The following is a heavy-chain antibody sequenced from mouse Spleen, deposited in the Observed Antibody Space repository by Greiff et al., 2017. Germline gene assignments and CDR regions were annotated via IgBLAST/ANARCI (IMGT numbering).Heavy chain of an antibody. CDR2: INPSSGYT. Sequence: QVQLKESGAELAKPGASVKLSCKASGYTFTSYWMHWVKQRPGQGLEWIGYINPSSGYTKYNQKFKDKATLTADKSSSTAYMQLSSLTYEDSAVYYCASGGNFGYYAMDYWGQGTSVTVSS. CDR3: ASGGNFGYYAMDY. V-gene: IGHV1-7*01. D-gene: IGHD2-1*01. CDR1: GYTFTSYW. J-gene: IGHJ4*01.